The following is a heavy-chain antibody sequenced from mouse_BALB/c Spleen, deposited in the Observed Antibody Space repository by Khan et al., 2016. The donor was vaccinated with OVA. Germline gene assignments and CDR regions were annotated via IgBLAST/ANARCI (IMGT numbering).Heavy chain of an antibody. D-gene: IGHD4-1*01. CDR3: AREAASWDFSFPY. J-gene: IGHJ3*01. V-gene: IGHV1S136*01. Sequence: EVQLQQSGPELVEPGALVKMSCKASGYTFTYYVIHWVKQKPGQGLEWIGYINPDNAGTRYNEKFKVKATLTSDISSTSAYMQLLSLPSEDSAVYYCAREAASWDFSFPYWGQGTLVTVSA. CDR2: INPDNAGT. CDR1: GYTFTYYV.